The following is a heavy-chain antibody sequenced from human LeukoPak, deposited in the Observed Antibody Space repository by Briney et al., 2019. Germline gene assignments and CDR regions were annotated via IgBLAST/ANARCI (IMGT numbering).Heavy chain of an antibody. V-gene: IGHV4-59*08. CDR3: ARVAGFWSDQYYFDY. Sequence: SETLSLTCTVSGGSISSYYWSWIRQPPGKGLEWIGYIYYSGSTNYNPSLKSRVTISVDTSKNQFSLKLSSVTAADTAVYYCARVAGFWSDQYYFDYWGQGTLVTVSS. D-gene: IGHD3-3*01. CDR1: GGSISSYY. J-gene: IGHJ4*02. CDR2: IYYSGST.